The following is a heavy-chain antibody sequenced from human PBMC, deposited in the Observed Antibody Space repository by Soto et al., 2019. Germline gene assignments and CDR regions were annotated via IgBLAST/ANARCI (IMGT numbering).Heavy chain of an antibody. D-gene: IGHD6-13*01. V-gene: IGHV4-59*01. CDR2: IYYSGST. CDR1: GGSISRYY. Sequence: SETLSLPCTVSGGSISRYYLIWIRQPTGKGLEWIGYIYYSGSTNYNPSLKSRVTISVDTSKNQFSLKLGSVTAADTAVYYCARFYSSAWFDPWGQGTLVTVSS. J-gene: IGHJ5*02. CDR3: ARFYSSAWFDP.